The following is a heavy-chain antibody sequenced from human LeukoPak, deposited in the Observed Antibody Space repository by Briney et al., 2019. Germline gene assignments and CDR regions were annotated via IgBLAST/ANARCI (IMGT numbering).Heavy chain of an antibody. CDR2: IYTSGST. V-gene: IGHV4-61*02. D-gene: IGHD6-13*01. Sequence: SKTLSLTCTVSGGSLSSGNYYWSWIRQPAGKGLEWIGRIYTSGSTNYNPSLKSRVSISVDTSKNQFSLKLSSVTAADTAVYYCARHYSRSWYQDYFDYWGQGTLVTVSS. CDR1: GGSLSSGNYY. CDR3: ARHYSRSWYQDYFDY. J-gene: IGHJ4*02.